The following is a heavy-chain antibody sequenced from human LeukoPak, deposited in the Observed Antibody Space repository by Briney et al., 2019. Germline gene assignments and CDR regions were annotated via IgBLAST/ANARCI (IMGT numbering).Heavy chain of an antibody. V-gene: IGHV1-2*02. CDR1: GYTFTGYY. D-gene: IGHD6-13*01. CDR2: INLNSGGT. CDR3: ARGPHRVPHYSSSPSWGFDY. J-gene: IGHJ4*02. Sequence: ASAKVSCKASGYTFTGYYMHWVRQAPGQGLEWMGWINLNSGGTNYAQKFQGRVTMTRDTSISTAYMELSRRRSDDTAVYYCARGPHRVPHYSSSPSWGFDYWGQGTLVTVSS.